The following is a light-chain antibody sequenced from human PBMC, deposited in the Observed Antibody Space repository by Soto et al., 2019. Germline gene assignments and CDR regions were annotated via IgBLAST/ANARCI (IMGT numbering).Light chain of an antibody. CDR1: QGIDTW. CDR3: QQANSFPFT. V-gene: IGKV1D-12*01. J-gene: IGKJ3*01. Sequence: DIQMTQSPSSVSASVGDRVTITCRASQGIDTWLAWFQQKPGEAPRLLVYDTSSLQSGVPSRFSGSRAGTLVTLTISSLQPEDFATYFCQQANSFPFTFGPGTKVDIK. CDR2: DTS.